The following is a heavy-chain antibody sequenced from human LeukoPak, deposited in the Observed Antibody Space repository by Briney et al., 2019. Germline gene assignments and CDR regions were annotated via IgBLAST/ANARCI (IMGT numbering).Heavy chain of an antibody. D-gene: IGHD3-22*01. J-gene: IGHJ4*02. Sequence: ASVKVSCKASGYTFTSYGISWVRQAPGQGLEWMGWISAYNGNTNYAQKLQGRVTVTTDTSTSTAYMELRSLRSDDTAVYYCARDRALYDSRRGYYYTEDDYWGQGTLVTVSS. CDR2: ISAYNGNT. V-gene: IGHV1-18*01. CDR1: GYTFTSYG. CDR3: ARDRALYDSRRGYYYTEDDY.